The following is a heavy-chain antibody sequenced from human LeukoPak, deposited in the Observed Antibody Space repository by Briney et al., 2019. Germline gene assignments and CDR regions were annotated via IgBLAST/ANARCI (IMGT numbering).Heavy chain of an antibody. CDR1: GFTFSSYA. V-gene: IGHV3-23*01. D-gene: IGHD5-18*01. Sequence: GGSPRLSCAASGFTFSSYAMSWVRQAPGKGLEWVSAISGSGGSTYYADSVKGRFTISRDNSKNTLYLQMNSLRAEDTAVYYCAKARIQLQTLYYYYGMDVWGQGTTVTVSS. CDR2: ISGSGGST. J-gene: IGHJ6*02. CDR3: AKARIQLQTLYYYYGMDV.